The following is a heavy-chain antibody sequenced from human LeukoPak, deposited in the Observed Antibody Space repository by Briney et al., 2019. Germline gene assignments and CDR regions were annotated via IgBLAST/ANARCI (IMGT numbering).Heavy chain of an antibody. CDR1: GFTVSTNY. CDR2: IYDSGTT. CDR3: ASHWGGY. D-gene: IGHD3-16*01. J-gene: IGHJ4*02. Sequence: GGSLRLSCAASGFTVSTNYMSWVRQASGEGLEWVSIIYDSGTTHYADSVKGRFTISRDNLRNTLYLQMNSLRAEDTAVYYCASHWGGYWGQGTLVTVSS. V-gene: IGHV3-53*01.